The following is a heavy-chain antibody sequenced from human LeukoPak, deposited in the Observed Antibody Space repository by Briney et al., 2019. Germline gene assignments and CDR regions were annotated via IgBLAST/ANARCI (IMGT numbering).Heavy chain of an antibody. CDR3: AKRGVVIRVILVGFHKEAYYFES. V-gene: IGHV3-23*01. D-gene: IGHD3/OR15-3a*01. Sequence: GGSLRLSCAASGFTFANYGMSWVRQAPGKGLEWVAGISDSGGSTNYADSVKGRFTISRDNPRNTLYLQMNSLRAEDTAFYFCAKRGVVIRVILVGFHKEAYYFESWGQGALVTVST. CDR2: ISDSGGST. CDR1: GFTFANYG. J-gene: IGHJ4*02.